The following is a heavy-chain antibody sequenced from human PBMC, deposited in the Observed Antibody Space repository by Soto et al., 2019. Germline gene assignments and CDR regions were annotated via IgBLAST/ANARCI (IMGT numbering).Heavy chain of an antibody. Sequence: GGSLRLSCAASGFTFSSYWMSWVRQAPGKGLEWVANIKQDGSEKYYVDSVKGRFTISRDNAKNSLYLQMNSLRAEDTAVYYCARGWKLYFSSWEVNYWGQGTLVTVSS. CDR2: IKQDGSEK. V-gene: IGHV3-7*03. CDR3: ARGWKLYFSSWEVNY. D-gene: IGHD6-13*01. CDR1: GFTFSSYW. J-gene: IGHJ4*02.